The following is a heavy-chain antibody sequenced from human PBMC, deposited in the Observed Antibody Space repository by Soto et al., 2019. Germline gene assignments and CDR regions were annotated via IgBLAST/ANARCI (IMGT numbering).Heavy chain of an antibody. Sequence: QPGGSLRLSCAASGFTFSSYAMSWVRQAPGKGLEWVSAISGSGGDTHYADSVKGRFTISRDNARNSLYLQMNSLRAEDTAVYYCARDYYDFWSGYYVNYYYYYMDVWGKGTTVTVSS. D-gene: IGHD3-3*01. CDR1: GFTFSSYA. J-gene: IGHJ6*03. CDR3: ARDYYDFWSGYYVNYYYYYMDV. V-gene: IGHV3-23*01. CDR2: ISGSGGDT.